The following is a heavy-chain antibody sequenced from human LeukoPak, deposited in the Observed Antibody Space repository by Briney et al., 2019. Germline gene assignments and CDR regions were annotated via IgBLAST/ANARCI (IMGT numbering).Heavy chain of an antibody. J-gene: IGHJ5*02. CDR1: GYTFTSYA. CDR3: ARDSPSDSYGYKRYEH. D-gene: IGHD5-18*01. Sequence: GASVKVSCKASGYTFTSYAMNWVRQAPGQGLEWMGGIIPIFGTANYAQKFQGRVTITADESTSTAYMELSSLRSEDTAVYYCARDSPSDSYGYKRYEHWGQGTLVTVSS. V-gene: IGHV1-69*13. CDR2: IIPIFGTA.